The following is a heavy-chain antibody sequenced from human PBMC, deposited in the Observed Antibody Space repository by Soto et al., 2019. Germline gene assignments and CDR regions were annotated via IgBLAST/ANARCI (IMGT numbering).Heavy chain of an antibody. CDR3: ARDLGYCRSGPCYREWFDP. D-gene: IGHD2-2*01. Sequence: QVQLVQSGAEVKKPGASVKVSCKASGYTFTTHGISWVRQAPGQGLEWMGWVSGDNGHTNYAQSLQGRVTMTTDTSTNTAYMELRSLRSDDTAVYYCARDLGYCRSGPCYREWFDPWGKGPLVTVSS. V-gene: IGHV1-18*01. CDR2: VSGDNGHT. CDR1: GYTFTTHG. J-gene: IGHJ5*02.